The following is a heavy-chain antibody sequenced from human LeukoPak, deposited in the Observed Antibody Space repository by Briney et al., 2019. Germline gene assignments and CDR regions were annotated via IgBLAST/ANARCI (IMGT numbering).Heavy chain of an antibody. J-gene: IGHJ4*02. CDR2: IRSKVYGGTP. Sequence: GGSLRLSCIASGFTFGDYAMTWVRQAPGKGLEWVGFIRSKVYGGTPEYAASVKGRFTISRDDTKGIAYLQMNSLKTEDTAVYYCTRDQTPYYWGQGTLVTVSS. CDR1: GFTFGDYA. CDR3: TRDQTPYY. V-gene: IGHV3-49*04.